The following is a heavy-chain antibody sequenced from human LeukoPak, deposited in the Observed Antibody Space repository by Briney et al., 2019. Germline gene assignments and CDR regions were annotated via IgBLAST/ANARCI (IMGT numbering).Heavy chain of an antibody. D-gene: IGHD3-9*01. CDR2: IYYSGST. V-gene: IGHV4-59*01. J-gene: IGHJ4*02. Sequence: SETLSLTCTVSGGSISSYYWSWIRQPPGKGLEWIGYIYYSGSTNYNPSLKSRVTISVDTSKNQFSLKLSSVTAADTAVYYCARDQGAYDILTGYYIGYFDYWGQGTLVTVSS. CDR3: ARDQGAYDILTGYYIGYFDY. CDR1: GGSISSYY.